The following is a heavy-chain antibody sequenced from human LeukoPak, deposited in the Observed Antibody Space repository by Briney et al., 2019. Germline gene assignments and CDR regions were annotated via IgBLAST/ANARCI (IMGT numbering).Heavy chain of an antibody. CDR3: ARTRRITMVRGGGIDY. V-gene: IGHV4-59*01. Sequence: PSETLSLTCTVSGGSISSYYWSWIRQPPGKGLEWIGYIYYSGSTNYNPSLKSRVTISVDTSKNQFSLKLSSVTAADTAVYYCARTRRITMVRGGGIDYWGQGTLVTVSS. D-gene: IGHD3-10*01. CDR1: GGSISSYY. J-gene: IGHJ4*02. CDR2: IYYSGST.